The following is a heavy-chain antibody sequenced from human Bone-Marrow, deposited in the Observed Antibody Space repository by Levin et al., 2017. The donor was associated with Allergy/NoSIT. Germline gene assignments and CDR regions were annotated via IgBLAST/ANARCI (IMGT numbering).Heavy chain of an antibody. CDR1: GFTFSSYA. J-gene: IGHJ4*02. V-gene: IGHV3-23*01. Sequence: GASVKVSCAASGFTFSSYAMNWVRQAPGRGLDWISAISGSGGSTFYADSVKGRFTISRDNSKNTLYLQMNSLRAEDTAVYYCAKGRGSGWYMAEDWGQGTLVTVSS. CDR3: AKGRGSGWYMAED. D-gene: IGHD6-19*01. CDR2: ISGSGGST.